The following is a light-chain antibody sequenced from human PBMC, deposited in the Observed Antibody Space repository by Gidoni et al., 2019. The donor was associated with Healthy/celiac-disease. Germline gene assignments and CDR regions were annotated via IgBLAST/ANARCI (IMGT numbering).Light chain of an antibody. Sequence: QSALTQPRSVSGSPGQSVTISCTGTSSDVGGYNYVSWYQQHPGKAPKLIICDVSKRPSGVPDRFSGSKSGNTASLTISGLQAEDEADYYCCSYAGTFYVFGTGTKVTVL. J-gene: IGLJ1*01. V-gene: IGLV2-11*01. CDR1: SSDVGGYNY. CDR3: CSYAGTFYV. CDR2: DVS.